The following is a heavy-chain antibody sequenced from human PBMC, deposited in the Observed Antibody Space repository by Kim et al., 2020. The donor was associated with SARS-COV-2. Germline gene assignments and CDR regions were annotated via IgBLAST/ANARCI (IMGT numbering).Heavy chain of an antibody. CDR2: TYYSGST. J-gene: IGHJ4*02. Sequence: SETLSLTCTVSGGSISSSSYYWGWIRQPPGQGLEWIGSTYYSGSTYYNPSLKIRVTISVDTSKNQFSLKLSSVTAADTAVYYCGRAQTEQWMPGTWGQGTLVTVSS. CDR3: GRAQTEQWMPGT. D-gene: IGHD6-19*01. CDR1: GGSISSSSYY. V-gene: IGHV4-39*07.